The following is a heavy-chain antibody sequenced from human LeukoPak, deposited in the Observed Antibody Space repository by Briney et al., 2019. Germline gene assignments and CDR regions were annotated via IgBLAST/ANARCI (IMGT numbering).Heavy chain of an antibody. J-gene: IGHJ3*02. CDR1: GFTFSSYS. CDR2: ITSSSSYI. D-gene: IGHD1-26*01. CDR3: ARYRFVVGATDSFDI. Sequence: PGGSLRLSCAASGFTFSSYSMSWVRQAPGKGLEWVSSITSSSSYIYYADSVKGRFTISRDNAKNSLYLQINSLRAEDTALYYCARYRFVVGATDSFDIWGQGTMVTVSS. V-gene: IGHV3-21*01.